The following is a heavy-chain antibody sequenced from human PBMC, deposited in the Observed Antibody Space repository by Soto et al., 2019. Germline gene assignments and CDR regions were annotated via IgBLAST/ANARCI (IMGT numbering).Heavy chain of an antibody. J-gene: IGHJ6*02. CDR2: IISGSSYI. CDR3: ARDYRGGYDRPAHYYYYGMDV. Sequence: PGGSLRLSCAASGFTFSSYSMNWVRQAPGKGLEWVSSIISGSSYIYYADSVKGRFTISRDNAKNSLYLQMNSLRAEDTAVYYCARDYRGGYDRPAHYYYYGMDVWGQGTTVTVSS. V-gene: IGHV3-21*01. CDR1: GFTFSSYS. D-gene: IGHD5-12*01.